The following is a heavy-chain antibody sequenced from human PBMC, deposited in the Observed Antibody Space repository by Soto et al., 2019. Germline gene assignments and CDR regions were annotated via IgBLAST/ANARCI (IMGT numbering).Heavy chain of an antibody. CDR2: IWYDGSNK. CDR1: GFTFSSYG. CDR3: ARDLSSSSSVLHY. J-gene: IGHJ4*02. Sequence: QVQLVESGGGVVQPGRSLRLSCAASGFTFSSYGMHWVRQAPGKGLEWVAVIWYDGSNKYYADSVKGRFTISRDNSKNTLYLQMNSLRAEDTAVYYCARDLSSSSSVLHYWGLGTLVTVSS. V-gene: IGHV3-33*01. D-gene: IGHD6-6*01.